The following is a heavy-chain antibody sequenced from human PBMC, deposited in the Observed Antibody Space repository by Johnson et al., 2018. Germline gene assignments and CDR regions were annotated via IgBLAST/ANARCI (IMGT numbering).Heavy chain of an antibody. J-gene: IGHJ3*02. CDR1: GFTFSNYA. Sequence: QVQLVESGGGVVQPGRSLRLSCAASGFTFSNYAMNWVRQTPGKGLEWVAIISYDGNNKYYADSVKGRFTISRDNSKGTLFLQMNSLRVEETAVYHCARTKLPLRLRGASDIWGQGTMVTVSS. CDR2: ISYDGNNK. CDR3: ARTKLPLRLRGASDI. V-gene: IGHV3-30-3*01. D-gene: IGHD5-24*01.